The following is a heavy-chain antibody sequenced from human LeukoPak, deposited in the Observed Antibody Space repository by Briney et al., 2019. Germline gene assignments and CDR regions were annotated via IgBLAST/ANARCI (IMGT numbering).Heavy chain of an antibody. V-gene: IGHV3-30*03. CDR1: GFTFTNYG. CDR3: ARDLSPVVRASPMGY. CDR2: ITYDGYYK. Sequence: GTSLRLSCAASGFTFTNYGMHWVRQAPGKGLEWVALITYDGYYKYYSDSVKGRFPISSDTSKNTLYLQMNSLRAEDTAVYYCARDLSPVVRASPMGYWGQGTPVTVSS. J-gene: IGHJ4*02. D-gene: IGHD3-10*01.